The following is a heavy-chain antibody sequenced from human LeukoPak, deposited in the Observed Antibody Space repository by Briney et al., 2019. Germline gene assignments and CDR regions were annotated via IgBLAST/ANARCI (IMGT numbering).Heavy chain of an antibody. CDR3: ARPMATTTGDAFDI. Sequence: GGSLRLSCAASGFTVSSNYMSWVRQAPGKGLEWVSVIYSGGSTYYADSVKGRFTISRDNSKNTLYLQMNSLRAEDTAVYYCARPMATTTGDAFDIWGQGTMVTVSS. V-gene: IGHV3-53*01. CDR1: GFTVSSNY. J-gene: IGHJ3*02. CDR2: IYSGGST. D-gene: IGHD5-24*01.